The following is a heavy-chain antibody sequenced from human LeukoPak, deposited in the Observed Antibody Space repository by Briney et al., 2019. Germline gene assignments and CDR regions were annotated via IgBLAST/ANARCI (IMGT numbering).Heavy chain of an antibody. CDR3: ASRGTHFDY. D-gene: IGHD1-7*01. V-gene: IGHV1-69*05. Sequence: SVKVSCKASGGTFSSYAISWVRQAPGQGLEWMGEIIPIFGTANYAQKFQGRVTITTDESTSTAYMELSSLRSEDTAVYYCASRGTHFDYWGQGTLSPSPQ. CDR2: IIPIFGTA. CDR1: GGTFSSYA. J-gene: IGHJ4*02.